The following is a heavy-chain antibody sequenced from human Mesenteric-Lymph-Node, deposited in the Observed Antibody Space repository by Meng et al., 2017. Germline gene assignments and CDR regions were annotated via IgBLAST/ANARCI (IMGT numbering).Heavy chain of an antibody. CDR3: ARDVNLDWYFDL. Sequence: LLQEPGPGRVKPSQTLPLTCTVSAGSIISGDYYWSWIRQPPGKGLELIGHIYYSGGTSYNPSLKSRVTISVDTSKNQLSLKLSSMTAADTAVYYCARDVNLDWYFDLWGRGTLVTVSS. CDR1: AGSIISGDYY. D-gene: IGHD1-14*01. CDR2: IYYSGGT. V-gene: IGHV4-30-4*01. J-gene: IGHJ2*01.